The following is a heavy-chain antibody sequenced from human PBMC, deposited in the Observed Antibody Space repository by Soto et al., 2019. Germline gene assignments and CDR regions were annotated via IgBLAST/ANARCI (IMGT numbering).Heavy chain of an antibody. CDR1: GFTFSSYS. CDR3: ARGIRGSKNTGIDY. J-gene: IGHJ4*02. CDR2: ISSSSSTI. D-gene: IGHD3-10*01. V-gene: IGHV3-48*01. Sequence: GGSLRLSCAASGFTFSSYSMNWVRQAPGKGLEWVSYISSSSSTIYYADSVKGRFTISRDNAKNSLYLQMNSLRAEDTAVYYCARGIRGSKNTGIDYWGQGTLVTVSS.